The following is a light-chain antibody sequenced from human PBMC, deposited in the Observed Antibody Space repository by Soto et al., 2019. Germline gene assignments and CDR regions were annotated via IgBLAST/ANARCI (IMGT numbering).Light chain of an antibody. CDR2: GAS. V-gene: IGKV3-20*01. J-gene: IGKJ4*01. CDR1: QSVRSSH. Sequence: EIVLTQSPGTLSLSPGERATLSCRASQSVRSSHLAWYQQKPGQAPRLLIYGASSRATGIPDRFSGSGSGTDFTLTISRLEPEDFAVYYCQQYSTSPPTFGGGTK. CDR3: QQYSTSPPT.